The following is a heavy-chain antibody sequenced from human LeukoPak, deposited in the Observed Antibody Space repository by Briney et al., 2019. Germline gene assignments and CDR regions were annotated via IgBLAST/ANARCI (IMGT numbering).Heavy chain of an antibody. CDR2: IYPGDSDT. V-gene: IGHV5-51*01. CDR3: ARQKGGRYSSSRAPMDS. J-gene: IGHJ4*02. D-gene: IGHD6-13*01. CDR1: GYSFTSYW. Sequence: GESLKISCKGSGYSFTSYWIGWVRQMPGKGLEWMGIIYPGDSDTRYSPSFQGQVTISADKSISTAYLQWSGLRASDTAIYYCARQKGGRYSSSRAPMDSWGQGTLVTVSS.